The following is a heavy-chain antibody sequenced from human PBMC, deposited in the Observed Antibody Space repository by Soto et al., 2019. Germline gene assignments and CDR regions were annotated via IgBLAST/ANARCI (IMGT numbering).Heavy chain of an antibody. V-gene: IGHV3-33*01. CDR3: AGGTYY. J-gene: IGHJ4*02. D-gene: IGHD1-26*01. Sequence: QVQLVESGGDVVQPGRSLRLSCAASGFTFSNYGMHWVRQAPGKGLEWVAAILYDGSNKYYADSVKGRFTISRDNSKNTLYLQMNSLRAEDTAVYYCAGGTYYCGQGTLVTVSS. CDR1: GFTFSNYG. CDR2: ILYDGSNK.